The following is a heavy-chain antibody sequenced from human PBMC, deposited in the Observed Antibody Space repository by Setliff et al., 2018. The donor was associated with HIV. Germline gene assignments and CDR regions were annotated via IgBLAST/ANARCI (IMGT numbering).Heavy chain of an antibody. D-gene: IGHD4-17*01. Sequence: KTSETLSLTCAVYGGSFSGYYWSWIRQPPGKGLEWIGEINHSGSTNYNPSLKSRVTISVDTSKNQFSLKLSSVTAADTAVYYCARTHRYGAPGGLDYWGQGTLVTAPQ. CDR2: INHSGST. V-gene: IGHV4-34*01. CDR3: ARTHRYGAPGGLDY. CDR1: GGSFSGYY. J-gene: IGHJ4*02.